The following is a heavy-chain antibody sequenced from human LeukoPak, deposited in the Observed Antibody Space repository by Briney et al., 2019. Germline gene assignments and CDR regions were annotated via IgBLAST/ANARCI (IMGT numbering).Heavy chain of an antibody. J-gene: IGHJ5*02. D-gene: IGHD3-9*01. V-gene: IGHV1-69*05. CDR2: IIPIFGTA. CDR1: GGTFSSYA. Sequence: SVKLSCKASGGTFSSYAISWVRQAPGQGLEWMGGIIPIFGTANYAQKFQGRVTITTDESTSTAYMELSSLRSEDTAVYYCAREKSNDILTGYYNGDNWFDPWGQGTLVTVSS. CDR3: AREKSNDILTGYYNGDNWFDP.